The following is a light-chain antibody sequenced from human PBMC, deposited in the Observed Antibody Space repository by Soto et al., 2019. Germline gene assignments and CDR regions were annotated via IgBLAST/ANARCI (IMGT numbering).Light chain of an antibody. CDR2: GAS. CDR1: QRVSSSD. CDR3: QKYDSSLYT. V-gene: IGKV3-20*01. Sequence: EIVLTQSPGTLSLSPGERATLACRASQRVSSSDLAWYQHKSGQAPRHLIYGASSRATGIPDRFCGSGSGTVLTLTISRLEPEDFAAYYCQKYDSSLYTFGQGTKLEIK. J-gene: IGKJ2*01.